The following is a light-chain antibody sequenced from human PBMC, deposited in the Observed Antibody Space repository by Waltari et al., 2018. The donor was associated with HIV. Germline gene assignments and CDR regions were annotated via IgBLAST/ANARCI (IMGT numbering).Light chain of an antibody. CDR3: QQYNTSSPWT. CDR1: QSISTW. V-gene: IGKV1-5*03. Sequence: DIQMTQSPSAVSASVGDRITITCRASQSISTWLAWYQQKPGKAPKILVYKASSLESGVPPRFSGSGSGTEFTLTINNLQPDDFATYYCQQYNTSSPWTFGQGTKVDI. J-gene: IGKJ1*01. CDR2: KAS.